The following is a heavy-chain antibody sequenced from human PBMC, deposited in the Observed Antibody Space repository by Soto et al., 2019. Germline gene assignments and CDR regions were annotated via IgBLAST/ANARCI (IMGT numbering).Heavy chain of an antibody. CDR1: GGTFSSYT. CDR3: ARDLPTMDV. J-gene: IGHJ6*02. CDR2: IIAINGKT. V-gene: IGHV1-18*01. Sequence: ASVKVSCKASGGTFSSYTISWVRQAPGQGLEWMGRIIAINGKTNYAQKLQGRVTITTDTSTSTAYMELRSLRSDDTAVYYCARDLPTMDVWGQGTTVTVSS.